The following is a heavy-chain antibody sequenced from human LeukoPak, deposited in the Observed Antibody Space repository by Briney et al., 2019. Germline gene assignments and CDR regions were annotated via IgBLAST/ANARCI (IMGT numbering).Heavy chain of an antibody. V-gene: IGHV3-7*01. CDR3: ARPRYCSTRNCYIDY. Sequence: GGSLRLSCAASGFTVSTYWMSWVRQAPGKGLEWVANINQDGSEKYYLDSVKSRFTISRDNTKNSLYLQMNGLRDEDTAVYYCARPRYCSTRNCYIDYWGQGTLVTVSS. CDR1: GFTVSTYW. CDR2: INQDGSEK. J-gene: IGHJ4*02. D-gene: IGHD2-2*01.